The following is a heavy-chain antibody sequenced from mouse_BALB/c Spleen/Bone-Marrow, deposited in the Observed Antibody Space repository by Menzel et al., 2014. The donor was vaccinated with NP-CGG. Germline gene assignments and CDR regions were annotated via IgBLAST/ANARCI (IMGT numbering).Heavy chain of an antibody. V-gene: IGHV14-3*02. Sequence: VQLQQSGAELVKPGASVKLSCTASGFNIKDTYMHWVKQRPEQGLEWIGRIDPANGNTKYDPKFQGKATITADTSSNPALLQLSSLTSEDTAVYYCANYYYGSSLFAYWGQGTLVTVSA. CDR3: ANYYYGSSLFAY. J-gene: IGHJ3*01. CDR1: GFNIKDTY. D-gene: IGHD1-1*01. CDR2: IDPANGNT.